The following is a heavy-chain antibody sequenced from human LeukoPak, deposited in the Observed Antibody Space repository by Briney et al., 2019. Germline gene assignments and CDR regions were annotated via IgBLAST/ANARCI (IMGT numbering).Heavy chain of an antibody. J-gene: IGHJ6*03. CDR1: GGSISSGSYY. CDR2: IYTSGST. CDR3: ARTTEGGYSYGYFYYYYMDV. D-gene: IGHD5-18*01. Sequence: SETLSLTCTVSGGSISSGSYYWSWIRQPAGKGLEWIGRIYTSGSTNYNPSLKSRVTISVDTSKNQFSLKLRSVTAADTAVYYCARTTEGGYSYGYFYYYYMDVWGKGTTVTISS. V-gene: IGHV4-61*02.